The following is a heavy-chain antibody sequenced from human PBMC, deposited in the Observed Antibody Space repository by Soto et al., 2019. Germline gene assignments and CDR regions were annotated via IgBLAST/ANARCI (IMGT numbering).Heavy chain of an antibody. CDR3: AREGCRRGNCYPYYYGMDV. CDR2: ISSSSSDI. J-gene: IGHJ6*02. Sequence: EVQLVESGGGLVKPGGSLRLSCAASGFTFSSYSMNWVRQAPGKGLEWVSSISSSSSDIYYADSVKGRFTISRDNAKNPLSLKMNSLRAEDTAVYYCAREGCRRGNCYPYYYGMDVWGQGTTVTVSS. CDR1: GFTFSSYS. D-gene: IGHD2-15*01. V-gene: IGHV3-21*01.